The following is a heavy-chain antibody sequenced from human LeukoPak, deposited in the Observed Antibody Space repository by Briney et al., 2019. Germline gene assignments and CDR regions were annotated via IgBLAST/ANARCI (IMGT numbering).Heavy chain of an antibody. Sequence: SVKVSCKASGGTFSSYTISWVRQAPGQGLEWMGRIIPILGIANYAQKFQGRVTITADKSTSTAYIELSSLRSEDTAVYYCARASTAARHWFDPWGQGTLVTVSS. D-gene: IGHD6-6*01. CDR1: GGTFSSYT. CDR3: ARASTAARHWFDP. CDR2: IIPILGIA. J-gene: IGHJ5*02. V-gene: IGHV1-69*02.